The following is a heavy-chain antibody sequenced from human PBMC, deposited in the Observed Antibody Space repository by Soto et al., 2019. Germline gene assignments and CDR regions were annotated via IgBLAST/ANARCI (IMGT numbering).Heavy chain of an antibody. J-gene: IGHJ4*02. D-gene: IGHD3-10*01. V-gene: IGHV4-34*01. CDR3: ARGFRLLWFGESLGPYYFDY. Sequence: SETLSLTCAVYGGSFSGYYWSWIRQPPGKGLEWIGEINHSGSTNYNPSLKSRVTISVDTSKNQFSLKLSSVTAADTAVYYCARGFRLLWFGESLGPYYFDYWGQGTLVTVSS. CDR1: GGSFSGYY. CDR2: INHSGST.